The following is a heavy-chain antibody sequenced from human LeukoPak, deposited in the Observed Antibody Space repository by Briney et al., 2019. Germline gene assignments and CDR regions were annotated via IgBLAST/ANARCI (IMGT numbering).Heavy chain of an antibody. CDR3: ARRQYSGYDFDF. D-gene: IGHD5-12*01. Sequence: NHGESLKISCQGSGYSFTSYWISWVRQMPGKGLEWMGIIYPRDSDTRYSPSFQGQVTVSADKSISTAYLQWNTLEASDTAMYYCARRQYSGYDFDFWGQGTLVTVSS. J-gene: IGHJ4*02. CDR2: IYPRDSDT. V-gene: IGHV5-51*01. CDR1: GYSFTSYW.